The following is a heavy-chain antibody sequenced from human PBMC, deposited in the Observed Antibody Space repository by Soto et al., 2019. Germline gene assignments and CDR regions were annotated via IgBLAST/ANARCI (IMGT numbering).Heavy chain of an antibody. CDR3: ARDGRYYYDSSDNYGMDV. CDR1: VFTFTSYG. Sequence: GSLRLSCAASVFTFTSYGMHWVRQAPGKGLEWVAVIWYDGSNKYSVDSVKGRFTISRDNSKNTVYLQMNSLRAEDTAVYYCARDGRYYYDSSDNYGMDVWGQGTTVTVSS. V-gene: IGHV3-33*01. D-gene: IGHD3-22*01. J-gene: IGHJ6*02. CDR2: IWYDGSNK.